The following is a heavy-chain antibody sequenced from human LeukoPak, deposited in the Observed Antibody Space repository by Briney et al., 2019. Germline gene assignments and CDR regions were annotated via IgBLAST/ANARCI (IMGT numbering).Heavy chain of an antibody. V-gene: IGHV1-2*02. CDR2: INPNSGGT. D-gene: IGHD3-10*01. CDR1: GYTFTGYY. J-gene: IGHJ6*02. Sequence: GASVKVSCKASGYTFTGYYMHWVRQAPGQGLEWMGWINPNSGGTNYAQKFQGRVTMTRDTSISTAYMELSRLRSDDTAVYYCARDEIFPTGTKNYYYYYGMDVWGQGTTVTVSS. CDR3: ARDEIFPTGTKNYYYYYGMDV.